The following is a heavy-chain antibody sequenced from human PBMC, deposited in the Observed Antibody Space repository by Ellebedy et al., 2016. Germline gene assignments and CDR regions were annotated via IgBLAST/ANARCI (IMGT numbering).Heavy chain of an antibody. CDR2: IDQSGGEK. D-gene: IGHD2-21*02. J-gene: IGHJ3*02. V-gene: IGHV3-7*01. CDR1: GFTFSNSW. Sequence: GESLKISCAASGFTFSNSWMNWVRQAPGKGLEWVGNIDQSGGEKYYVDSVKGRFTISRDNTKNLLYLQMNSLRAEDGAVYYWARRNDLDIWGQGTMVTVSS. CDR3: ARRNDLDI.